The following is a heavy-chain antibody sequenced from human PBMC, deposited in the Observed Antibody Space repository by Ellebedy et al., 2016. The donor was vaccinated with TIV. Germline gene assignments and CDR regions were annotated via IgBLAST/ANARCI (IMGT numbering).Heavy chain of an antibody. CDR2: IKSKTDGGTT. CDR3: TVQSGSYFY. V-gene: IGHV3-15*01. D-gene: IGHD1-26*01. J-gene: IGHJ4*02. CDR1: GLTFSNAW. Sequence: GGSLRLXXAASGLTFSNAWMSWVRQAPGKGLEWGGRIKSKTDGGTTDYAAPVKGRSTISRDDSKNTLYLQMNSLKTEDTAVYYCTVQSGSYFYWGQGTLVTVSS.